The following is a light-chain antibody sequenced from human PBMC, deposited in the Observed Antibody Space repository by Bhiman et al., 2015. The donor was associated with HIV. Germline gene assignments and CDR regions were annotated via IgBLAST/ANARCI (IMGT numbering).Light chain of an antibody. J-gene: IGLJ3*02. V-gene: IGLV6-57*01. CDR1: SGTFVSTS. CDR3: QSYDDDYRV. Sequence: NFMLTQPHSVSESPGKTVTISCNRTSGTFVSTSVQWYQQRPGSSPTILIFANDQRPSEVPARFSGSIDRSSNSASLTISALKTEDEADYFCQSYDDDYRVFGGGTKVTV. CDR2: AND.